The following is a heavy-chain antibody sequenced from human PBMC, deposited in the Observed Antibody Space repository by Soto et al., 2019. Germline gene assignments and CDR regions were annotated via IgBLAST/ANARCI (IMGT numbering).Heavy chain of an antibody. Sequence: PSETLSLTGTVSSGPIIVTNVFWGWVRQPPGKGLEWIGNVDYSGTAYFSPSLATRVTFHVDTSKNQFSLTLYSVTAADTAVYYCARITGRHLDYWGQGILVTVSS. V-gene: IGHV4-39*01. CDR1: SGPIIVTNVF. D-gene: IGHD1-20*01. CDR3: ARITGRHLDY. J-gene: IGHJ4*02. CDR2: VDYSGTA.